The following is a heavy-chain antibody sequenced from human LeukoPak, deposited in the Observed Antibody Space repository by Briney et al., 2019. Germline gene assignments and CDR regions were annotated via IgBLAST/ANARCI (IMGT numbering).Heavy chain of an antibody. CDR3: VKSRGYCSSTNCYNWFDP. Sequence: PGRSLRLSCAASGFTFSSYAMHWVRQAPGKGLEWVAVISYGGSNKYYADSVKGRFTISRDNSNNTLYLQMNSLRAEDTAVYYCVKSRGYCSSTNCYNWFDPWGQGTLVTVSS. D-gene: IGHD2-2*01. CDR2: ISYGGSNK. CDR1: GFTFSSYA. V-gene: IGHV3-30-3*02. J-gene: IGHJ5*02.